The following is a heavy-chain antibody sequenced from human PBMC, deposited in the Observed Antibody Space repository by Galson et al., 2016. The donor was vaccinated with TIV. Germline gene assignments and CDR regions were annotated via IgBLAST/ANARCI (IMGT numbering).Heavy chain of an antibody. CDR2: IIPLHGLS. V-gene: IGHV1-69*10. D-gene: IGHD2-21*02. CDR1: GGTFNNYA. J-gene: IGHJ4*02. CDR3: ARTRPCGGDCYFFDY. Sequence: SVKVSCKASGGTFNNYAINWVRRAPGQGLEWMGGIIPLHGLSNHAQKFQGRVTISADEPTSTVYMVLSSLGSEDTAVYYCARTRPCGGDCYFFDYWGQGTLVIVSS.